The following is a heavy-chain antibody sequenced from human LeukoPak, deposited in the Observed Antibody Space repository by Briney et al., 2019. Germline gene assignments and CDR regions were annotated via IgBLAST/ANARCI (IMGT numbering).Heavy chain of an antibody. CDR3: ARGGPGKRRDYFDY. J-gene: IGHJ4*02. CDR1: GFTFSSYA. V-gene: IGHV3-30-3*01. CDR2: ISYDGSNK. Sequence: PGGSLRLSCAASGFTFSSYAMHWVRQAPGKGLEWVAVISYDGSNKYYADSVKGRFTISRDNSKNTLYLQMNSLRAEDTAVYYCARGGPGKRRDYFDYWGQGTLVTVSS.